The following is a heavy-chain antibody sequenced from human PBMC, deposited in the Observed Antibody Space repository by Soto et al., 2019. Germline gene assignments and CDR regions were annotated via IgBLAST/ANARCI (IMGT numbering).Heavy chain of an antibody. CDR3: ANGRATYGLLTHDY. D-gene: IGHD3-9*01. V-gene: IGHV3-23*01. CDR1: GFSFRNYA. Sequence: GGSLRLSCSASGFSFRNYAMSWVRQAPGKGLEWISTLTGSSSNTYYADSVEGRFAISRDTSRNTLYLQMHSLTAEDTAVYYCANGRATYGLLTHDYWGQGTLVTVSS. J-gene: IGHJ4*02. CDR2: LTGSSSNT.